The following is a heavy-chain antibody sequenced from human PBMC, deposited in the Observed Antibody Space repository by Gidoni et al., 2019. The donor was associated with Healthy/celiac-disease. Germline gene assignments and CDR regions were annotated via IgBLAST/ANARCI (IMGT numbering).Heavy chain of an antibody. CDR2: ISSSSSYL. J-gene: IGHJ2*01. CDR1: GFTFSSYS. V-gene: IGHV3-21*01. D-gene: IGHD4-17*01. Sequence: EVQLVESGGGLVKPGGSLRLSCAASGFTFSSYSMNWVRQGPGKGLEWVSSISSSSSYLYYSDSVKGRFTISRDNAKNSLYLQMNSLRAEDTAVYYCARDRVDYARYFDLWGRGTLVTVSS. CDR3: ARDRVDYARYFDL.